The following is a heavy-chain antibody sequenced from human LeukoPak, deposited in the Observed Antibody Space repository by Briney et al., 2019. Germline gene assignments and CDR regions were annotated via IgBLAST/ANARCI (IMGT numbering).Heavy chain of an antibody. J-gene: IGHJ2*01. CDR2: VKEDGSEK. Sequence: GGSLRLSCAASRFTFSEYYINWVRQAPGKGLEWVANVKEDGSEKYYVASVKGRFTISRDNAKNSLYLQMNSLRAEDTAVYYCATRYFDLWGRGTLVTVSS. V-gene: IGHV3-7*01. CDR1: RFTFSEYY. CDR3: ATRYFDL.